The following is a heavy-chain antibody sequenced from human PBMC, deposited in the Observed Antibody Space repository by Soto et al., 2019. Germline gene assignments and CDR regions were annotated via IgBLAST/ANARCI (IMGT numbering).Heavy chain of an antibody. D-gene: IGHD3-3*01. V-gene: IGHV4-34*01. CDR3: ARASYDFWSGYFFYYYYGMDV. CDR2: INHSGST. Sequence: PSETLSLTCAVYGGSFSGYYWSWIRQPPGKGLEWIGEINHSGSTNYNPSLKSRVTISVDTSKNQFSLKLSSVTAAGTAVYYCARASYDFWSGYFFYYYYGMDVWGQGTTVTVSS. CDR1: GGSFSGYY. J-gene: IGHJ6*02.